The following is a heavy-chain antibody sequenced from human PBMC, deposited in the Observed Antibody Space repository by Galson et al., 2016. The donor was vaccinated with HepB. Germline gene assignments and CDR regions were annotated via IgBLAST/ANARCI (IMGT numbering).Heavy chain of an antibody. CDR1: GYTFTSYG. Sequence: SVKVSCKASGYTFTSYGVNWVRQAPGQGLEWVGWISVFNGNTNYGQKFQGRVTMTTDTSTNKAHLELRSLRSDDTAVYYCARDSIAVAGYDYWGQGTLVTVSS. CDR3: ARDSIAVAGYDY. J-gene: IGHJ4*02. V-gene: IGHV1-18*01. CDR2: ISVFNGNT. D-gene: IGHD6-19*01.